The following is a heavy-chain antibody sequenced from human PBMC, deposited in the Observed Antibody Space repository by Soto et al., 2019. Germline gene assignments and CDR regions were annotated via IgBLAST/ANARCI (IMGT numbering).Heavy chain of an antibody. J-gene: IGHJ4*02. V-gene: IGHV3-64D*06. CDR1: GFTFSSYA. CDR3: VKDESGTYDILTGPPRY. D-gene: IGHD3-9*01. Sequence: PGGSLRLSCSASGFTFSSYAMHWVRQAPGKGLEYVSAISSNGGSTYYADSVKGRFTISRDNSKNTLYLQMSSLRAEDTAVYYCVKDESGTYDILTGPPRYWGQGTLVTVSS. CDR2: ISSNGGST.